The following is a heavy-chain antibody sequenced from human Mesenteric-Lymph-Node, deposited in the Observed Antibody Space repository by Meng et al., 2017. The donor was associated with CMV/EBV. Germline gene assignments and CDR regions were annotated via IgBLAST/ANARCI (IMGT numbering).Heavy chain of an antibody. D-gene: IGHD3-3*01. CDR3: ARDLGLRFLEWLADY. Sequence: SVKVSCKASGGTFSSYAISWVRQAPGQGLEWMGGIIPILGIANYAQKFQGRVTITADKSTSTAYMELSSLRSEDTAVYYCARDLGLRFLEWLADYWGQGTLVTVSS. J-gene: IGHJ4*02. CDR2: IIPILGIA. V-gene: IGHV1-69*10. CDR1: GGTFSSYA.